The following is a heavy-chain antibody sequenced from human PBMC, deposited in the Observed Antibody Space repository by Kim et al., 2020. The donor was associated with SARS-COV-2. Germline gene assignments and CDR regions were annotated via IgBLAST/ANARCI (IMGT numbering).Heavy chain of an antibody. J-gene: IGHJ3*02. CDR2: IRSKANSYAT. CDR1: GFTFSDSP. V-gene: IGHV3-73*01. CDR3: TRIPGTPFAFWDAFD. Sequence: GGSLRLSCAASGFTFSDSPMHWVRQASGKGLEWVGRIRSKANSYATAYAASVRCRFIISRDDSKNTAYLQMNSLKTEDTAVYYCTRIPGTPFAFWDAFD. D-gene: IGHD1-1*01.